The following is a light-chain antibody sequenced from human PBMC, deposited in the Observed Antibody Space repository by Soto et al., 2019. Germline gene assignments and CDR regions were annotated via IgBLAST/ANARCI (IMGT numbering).Light chain of an antibody. CDR2: GAS. J-gene: IGKJ1*01. V-gene: IGKV3-20*01. CDR1: QSVRSSS. Sequence: EIVLTQSPGTLSLSPGERASLSCRASQSVRSSSLAWYQQKPGQPPRLLIYGASSRATGIPDRFSGSGSGTDFTLTISRLEPEDFAVYFCQQYGDSPDTDPWTFGPGTKVDIK. CDR3: QQYGDSPDTDPWT.